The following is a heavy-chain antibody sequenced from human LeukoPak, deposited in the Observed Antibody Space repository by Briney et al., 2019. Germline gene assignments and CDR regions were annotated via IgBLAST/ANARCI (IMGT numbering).Heavy chain of an antibody. CDR1: GFTVTSCE. J-gene: IGHJ4*02. Sequence: GGSLRLSCAASGFTVTSCEMNWVRQAPGKGLEWVSYISSSGSTMFYADSLRGRFTISRDNAKNSLYLQMNGLRAEDTAVYFCARGLSWPRDYWGQGTLVTVSS. CDR2: ISSSGSTM. V-gene: IGHV3-48*03. D-gene: IGHD5-12*01. CDR3: ARGLSWPRDY.